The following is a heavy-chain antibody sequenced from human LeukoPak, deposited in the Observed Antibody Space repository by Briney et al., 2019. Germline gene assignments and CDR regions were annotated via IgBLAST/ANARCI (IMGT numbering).Heavy chain of an antibody. CDR3: ARPEVVTSWFDP. V-gene: IGHV4-39*01. Sequence: SETLSLTCTVSGGSISSSSYYWGWIRQPPGKGLEWIGSIYYSGSTYYNPSLKSRVTISVDASKNQFSLKLSSVTAADTAVYYCARPEVVTSWFDPWGQGTLVTVSS. J-gene: IGHJ5*02. CDR1: GGSISSSSYY. D-gene: IGHD4-23*01. CDR2: IYYSGST.